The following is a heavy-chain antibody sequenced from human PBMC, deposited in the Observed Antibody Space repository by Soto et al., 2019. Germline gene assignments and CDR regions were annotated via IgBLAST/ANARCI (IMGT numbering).Heavy chain of an antibody. D-gene: IGHD2-8*01. CDR1: GGTFSSYA. J-gene: IGHJ3*02. CDR2: IIPIFGTA. Sequence: SVKVSCKASGGTFSSYAISWVRQAPGQGLEWMGGIIPIFGTANYAQKFQGRVTITADESTSTAYMELSSLRSEDTAVYYCARARYCTNGVCSDAFDIWGQGTMVTVSS. V-gene: IGHV1-69*13. CDR3: ARARYCTNGVCSDAFDI.